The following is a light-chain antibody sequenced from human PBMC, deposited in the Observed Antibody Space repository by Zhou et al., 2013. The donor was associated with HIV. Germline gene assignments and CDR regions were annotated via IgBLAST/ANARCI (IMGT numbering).Light chain of an antibody. CDR3: QQYANSPQT. CDR1: QSVASAH. CDR2: GAS. V-gene: IGKV3-20*01. J-gene: IGKJ2*01. Sequence: EIVLTQSPGTLSLSPGERATLSCWASQSVASAHLAWYQQKPGQTPRLLVYGASTRATGIPDRFTGSGSGTDFTLTFTTLGPEDFAVYYCQQYANSPQTFGQGTKVEIK.